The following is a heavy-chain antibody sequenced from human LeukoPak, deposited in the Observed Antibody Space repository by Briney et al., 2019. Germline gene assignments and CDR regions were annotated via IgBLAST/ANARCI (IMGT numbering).Heavy chain of an antibody. CDR3: AKVRLDYYDPSGYYYHSDAFDV. CDR1: GFTFSSYS. Sequence: GGSLRLSCASSGFTFSSYSMNWVRQAPGKGLDWVSSISSSRTYMYYADSVKGRFTISRDNAKNALYLQMNILRAEDTAVYYCAKVRLDYYDPSGYYYHSDAFDVWGQGTMVTVSA. J-gene: IGHJ3*01. D-gene: IGHD3-22*01. CDR2: ISSSRTYM. V-gene: IGHV3-21*01.